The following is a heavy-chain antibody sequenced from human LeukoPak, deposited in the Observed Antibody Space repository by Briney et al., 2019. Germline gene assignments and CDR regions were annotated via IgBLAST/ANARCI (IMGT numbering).Heavy chain of an antibody. V-gene: IGHV3-23*01. CDR1: GFSVSNYY. CDR2: ISGSGGST. Sequence: GGSLRLSCAASGFSVSNYYMSWVRQAPGKGLEWVSAISGSGGSTYYADSVKGRFTISRDNSKNTLYLQMNSLRAEDTAVYYCALMGGSGSNWRYNWFDPWGQGTLVTVSS. J-gene: IGHJ5*02. CDR3: ALMGGSGSNWRYNWFDP. D-gene: IGHD4/OR15-4a*01.